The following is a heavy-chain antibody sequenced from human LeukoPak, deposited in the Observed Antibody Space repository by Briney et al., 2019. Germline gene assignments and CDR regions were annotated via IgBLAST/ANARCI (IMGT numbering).Heavy chain of an antibody. J-gene: IGHJ4*02. Sequence: GGSLRLPCAASGFTFSSYDMHWVRQATGKGLEWVSVIGTSGDTYYAGSVKGRFTISRENGKNSLYLQMNSLTAGDAAVYFCSRVGSTGWPNYFDSWGQGTLVTVSS. CDR3: SRVGSTGWPNYFDS. CDR2: IGTSGDT. D-gene: IGHD6-19*01. V-gene: IGHV3-13*04. CDR1: GFTFSSYD.